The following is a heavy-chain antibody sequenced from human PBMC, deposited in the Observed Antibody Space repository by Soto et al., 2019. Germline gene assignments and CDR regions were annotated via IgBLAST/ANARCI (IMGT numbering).Heavy chain of an antibody. CDR3: TKVPDSYDRRGYYNDY. V-gene: IGHV3-9*01. Sequence: GGSLRLSCAASGFTFGDYAMHWVRQPPGKGLEWVSGISWNSGRIGYADSVKGRFTISRDNAKNSLYLQMNSLRTEDTALYYCTKVPDSYDRRGYYNDYWGQGTLVTVSS. J-gene: IGHJ4*02. D-gene: IGHD3-22*01. CDR2: ISWNSGRI. CDR1: GFTFGDYA.